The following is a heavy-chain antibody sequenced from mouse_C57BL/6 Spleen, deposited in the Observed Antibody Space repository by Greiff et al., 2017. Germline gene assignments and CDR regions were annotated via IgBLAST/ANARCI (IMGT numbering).Heavy chain of an antibody. V-gene: IGHV1-81*01. CDR2: IYPRSGNT. J-gene: IGHJ2*01. CDR3: ARRGLYDGYHPDYFDY. D-gene: IGHD2-3*01. Sequence: QVQLQQSGAELARPGASVKLSCKASGYTFTSYGISWVKQRTGQGLEWIGEIYPRSGNTYYNEKFKGKATLTADKSSSTAYMELRSLTSEDSAVYFCARRGLYDGYHPDYFDYWGQGTTLTVSS. CDR1: GYTFTSYG.